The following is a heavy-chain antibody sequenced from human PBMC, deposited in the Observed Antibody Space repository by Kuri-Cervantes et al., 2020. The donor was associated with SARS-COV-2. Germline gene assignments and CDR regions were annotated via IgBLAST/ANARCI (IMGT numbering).Heavy chain of an antibody. CDR2: IYYSGST. CDR3: ARDAERADDFGSGYKNLFDP. J-gene: IGHJ5*02. CDR1: GGSISSYY. D-gene: IGHD3-3*01. V-gene: IGHV4-59*01. Sequence: GSLRLSCTVSGGSISSYYWSWIRQPPGKGLEWIGYIYYSGSTNYNPYLRSRVTISVDTSKNQFSLKLSSVAAADTAVYYCARDAERADDFGSGYKNLFDPWGQGTLVTVSS.